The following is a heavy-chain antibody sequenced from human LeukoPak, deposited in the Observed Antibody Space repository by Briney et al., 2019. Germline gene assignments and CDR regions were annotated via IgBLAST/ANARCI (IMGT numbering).Heavy chain of an antibody. J-gene: IGHJ4*02. CDR2: ISYDGSNK. Sequence: GGSLRLSCAASGFTFSSYAMHWVRQAPGKGLEWVAVISYDGSNKYYADSVKGRFTISRDNSKNTLYLQMNSLRAEDTAVYYCARVTRFYDSSALGYYFDYWGQGTLVTVSS. CDR3: ARVTRFYDSSALGYYFDY. CDR1: GFTFSSYA. V-gene: IGHV3-30-3*01. D-gene: IGHD3-22*01.